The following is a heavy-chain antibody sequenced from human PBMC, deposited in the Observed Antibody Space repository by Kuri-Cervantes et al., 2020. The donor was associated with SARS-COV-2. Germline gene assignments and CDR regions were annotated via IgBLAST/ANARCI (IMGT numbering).Heavy chain of an antibody. CDR1: GYTFTGYY. Sequence: ASVKVSCKASGYTFTGYYMHWVRQAPGQGLEWMGWINPNSGGTNYAQKFQGRVTMTRDTSISTAYMELSSLRSEDTAVYHCARGGYSYGYGSGNWFDPWGQGTLVTVSS. V-gene: IGHV1-2*02. CDR3: ARGGYSYGYGSGNWFDP. D-gene: IGHD5-18*01. CDR2: INPNSGGT. J-gene: IGHJ5*01.